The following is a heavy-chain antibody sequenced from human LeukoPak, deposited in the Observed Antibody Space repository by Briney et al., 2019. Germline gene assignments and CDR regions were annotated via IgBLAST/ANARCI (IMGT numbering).Heavy chain of an antibody. CDR2: IYYSGST. CDR1: GGSISSYY. CDR3: ARVTGSGYCSGGSCYLSYYYMDV. Sequence: SETLSLTCTVSGGSISSYYWSWIRQPPGKGLEWIGYIYYSGSTNYNPSLKSRVTISVDTSKNQFSLKLSSVTAADTAVYYCARVTGSGYCSGGSCYLSYYYMDVWGKGTTVTISS. J-gene: IGHJ6*03. D-gene: IGHD2-15*01. V-gene: IGHV4-59*01.